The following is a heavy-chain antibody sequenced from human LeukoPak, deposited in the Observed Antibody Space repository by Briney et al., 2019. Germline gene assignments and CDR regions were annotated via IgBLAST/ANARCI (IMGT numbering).Heavy chain of an antibody. CDR3: ARFSSSWYFWSAFDI. D-gene: IGHD6-13*01. J-gene: IGHJ3*02. Sequence: ASVKVSCKASGYTFTSYGISWVRQAPGQGLEWMGWISAYNGNTNYAQKLQGRVTMTTDTSTSTAYMELRSLRSDDTAVYYCARFSSSWYFWSAFDIWGQGTMVTVSS. CDR2: ISAYNGNT. V-gene: IGHV1-18*01. CDR1: GYTFTSYG.